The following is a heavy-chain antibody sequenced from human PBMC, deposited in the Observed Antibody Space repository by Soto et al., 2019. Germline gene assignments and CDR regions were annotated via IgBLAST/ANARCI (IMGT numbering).Heavy chain of an antibody. CDR1: GGFISGYY. D-gene: IGHD5-18*01. V-gene: IGHV4-59*01. CDR3: ARDEYSYGLFDY. J-gene: IGHJ4*02. Sequence: SETLSLTCTVSGGFISGYYWSWIRQPPGKGLEWIGYIYDSGSTKYNPSLKSRVTISVDTSKNHFSLELSSVTAADTAVYYCARDEYSYGLFDYWGQGILVTVSS. CDR2: IYDSGST.